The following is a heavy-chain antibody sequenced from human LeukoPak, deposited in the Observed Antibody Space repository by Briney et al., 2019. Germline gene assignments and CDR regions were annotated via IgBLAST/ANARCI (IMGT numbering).Heavy chain of an antibody. V-gene: IGHV3-23*01. CDR3: ARVPVPYSSGWYFDY. Sequence: GGSLRLSCAASGFTFSSYAMSWVRQAPGEGLEWVSGIRGSGGTTHYVDSVKGRFTISRDNSKNTLYLQMNSLRAEDTAVYYCARVPVPYSSGWYFDYWGQGTLVTVSS. CDR1: GFTFSSYA. J-gene: IGHJ4*02. D-gene: IGHD6-19*01. CDR2: IRGSGGTT.